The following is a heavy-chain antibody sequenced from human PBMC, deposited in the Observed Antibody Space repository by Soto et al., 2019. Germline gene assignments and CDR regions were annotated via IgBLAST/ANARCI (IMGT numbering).Heavy chain of an antibody. CDR2: IYYSGST. J-gene: IGHJ4*02. CDR1: GGSISSGGYY. Sequence: QVQLQESGPGLVKPSQTLSLTCTVSGGSISSGGYYWSWIRQHPGKGLEWIGYIYYSGSTYYNPSLQRRFTISVGPSKNQFSLKLSSVTAADTAVYYCARDDPVSGDYAGGGVGYFDYWGQGTLVTVSS. CDR3: ARDDPVSGDYAGGGVGYFDY. D-gene: IGHD4-17*01. V-gene: IGHV4-31*03.